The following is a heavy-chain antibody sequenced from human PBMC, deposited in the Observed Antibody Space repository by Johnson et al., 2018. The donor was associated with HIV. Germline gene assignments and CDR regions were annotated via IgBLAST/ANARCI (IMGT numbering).Heavy chain of an antibody. D-gene: IGHD3-16*02. Sequence: QVQLVESGGGVVQPGRSLRLSCAASGFTFSNYAMHWVRQAPGKGLEWVAVISYDGSNKYYADSVKGRFTISIDNSKNTLYLQMNSLRAEDTAVYYCARTEITFGGVIDPHDAFDIWGQGTMVTVSS. V-gene: IGHV3-30-3*01. J-gene: IGHJ3*02. CDR1: GFTFSNYA. CDR2: ISYDGSNK. CDR3: ARTEITFGGVIDPHDAFDI.